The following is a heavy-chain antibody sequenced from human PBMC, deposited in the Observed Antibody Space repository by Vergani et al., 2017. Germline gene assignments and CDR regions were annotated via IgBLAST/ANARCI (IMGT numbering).Heavy chain of an antibody. CDR3: ARTESFILRYFHWSL. J-gene: IGHJ4*02. D-gene: IGHD3-9*01. V-gene: IGHV4-39*01. Sequence: QLHLQESGPGLVKPSETLSLTCTVSGGSITSSSYYWGWIRQPPGKGLEWIGNFYHSGCAYYNPSLKGRFTISVDTSKNQFSLEVNSVTDADAAIYFCARTESFILRYFHWSLWGQGTLVPVSS. CDR2: FYHSGCA. CDR1: GGSITSSSYY.